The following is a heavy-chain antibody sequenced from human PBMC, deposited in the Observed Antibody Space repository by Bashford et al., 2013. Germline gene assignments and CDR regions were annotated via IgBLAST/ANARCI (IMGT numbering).Heavy chain of an antibody. Sequence: ASVKVSCKASGYTFTGHYMHWVRQAPGQGLEWMGWINPNPNSGATKYAQEFQGRVAMTRDTSITTAYMELSRLKSDDSAVYYCVREPSSSWTDHLDYWGQGTLVHRLL. CDR2: INPNPNSGAT. V-gene: IGHV1-2*02. D-gene: IGHD6-13*01. CDR3: VREPSSSWTDHLDY. J-gene: IGHJ4*02. CDR1: GYTFTGHY.